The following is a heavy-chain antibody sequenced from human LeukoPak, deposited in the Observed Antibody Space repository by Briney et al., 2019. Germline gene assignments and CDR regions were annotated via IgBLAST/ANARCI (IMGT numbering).Heavy chain of an antibody. Sequence: SVKVSCKASGGTFSRYAISWVRQAPGQGLEWMGRIILILVRANYAQKFQGRVTITADKSTSTAYMDLSSLRSEDTAVYYCARVAGYYDILTGYYPAEYFQHWGQGTLVTVSS. CDR1: GGTFSRYA. CDR3: ARVAGYYDILTGYYPAEYFQH. D-gene: IGHD3-9*01. CDR2: IILILVRA. V-gene: IGHV1-69*04. J-gene: IGHJ1*01.